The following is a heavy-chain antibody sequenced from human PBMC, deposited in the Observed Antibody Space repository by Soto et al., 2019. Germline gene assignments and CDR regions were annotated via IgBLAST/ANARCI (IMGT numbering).Heavy chain of an antibody. Sequence: EERLVQSGGGLVQPGGSLRRSCAAYGFSVGGNYMSWVRQAPGKGLELVSLIYMKGRFTLSRDNSNNMLYLQMDSLRAEDTAVYYCARGPNSDCWGQGTLVIVSS. CDR2: IY. J-gene: IGHJ4*02. CDR1: GFSVGGNY. V-gene: IGHV3-53*01. CDR3: ARGPNSDC. D-gene: IGHD2-21*01.